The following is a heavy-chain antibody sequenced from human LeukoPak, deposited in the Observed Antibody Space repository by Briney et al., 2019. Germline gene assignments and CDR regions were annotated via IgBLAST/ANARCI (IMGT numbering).Heavy chain of an antibody. J-gene: IGHJ5*02. Sequence: GASVKVSCKASGGTFSSYAISWVRQAPGQGLEWMGWISAYNGNTNYAQKLQGRVTMTTDTSTSTAYMELRSLRSDDTAVYYCARAKAPGSITMIVDRFDPWGQGTLVTVSS. V-gene: IGHV1-18*01. CDR1: GGTFSSYA. CDR3: ARAKAPGSITMIVDRFDP. D-gene: IGHD3-22*01. CDR2: ISAYNGNT.